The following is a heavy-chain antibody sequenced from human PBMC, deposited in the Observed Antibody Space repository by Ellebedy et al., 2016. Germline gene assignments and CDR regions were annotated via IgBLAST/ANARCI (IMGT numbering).Heavy chain of an antibody. V-gene: IGHV3-33*01. CDR1: GFTFSSYG. Sequence: GESLKISXAASGFTFSSYGMHWVRQAPGKGLEWVAVIWYDGSNKYYADSVKGRFTISRDNSKNTLNLQMNSLRADDTAVYYCARDSATGAFAHFDNWGQGTLVTVSA. J-gene: IGHJ4*02. CDR2: IWYDGSNK. D-gene: IGHD7-27*01. CDR3: ARDSATGAFAHFDN.